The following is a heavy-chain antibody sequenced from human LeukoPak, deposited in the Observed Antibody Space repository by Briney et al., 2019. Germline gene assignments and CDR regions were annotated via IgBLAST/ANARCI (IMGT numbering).Heavy chain of an antibody. D-gene: IGHD4-11*01. CDR1: GFTFSSYA. CDR3: VRGLRNADY. J-gene: IGHJ4*02. Sequence: GGSLRLSCAASGFTFSSYAMSWVRQAPGKGLEWVSVISGGGVSTYYADSVKGRFTISRDNSKSTLYLQMNSLRVEDTAVYYCVRGLRNADYWGQGTLVTVSS. V-gene: IGHV3-23*01. CDR2: ISGGGVST.